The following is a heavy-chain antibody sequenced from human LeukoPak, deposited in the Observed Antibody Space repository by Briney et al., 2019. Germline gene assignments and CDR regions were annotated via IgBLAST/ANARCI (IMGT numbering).Heavy chain of an antibody. CDR2: TSGSAGGS. CDR3: AKRGVVVRVFFDS. Sequence: PVESLESPLATSGSAGGSNYADSVKGRFTISRDNSKNTLFLQMDRLRAEDTAVYFCAKRGVVVRVFFDSWGQGALVTVSS. J-gene: IGHJ4*02. D-gene: IGHD3-16*02. V-gene: IGHV3-23*01.